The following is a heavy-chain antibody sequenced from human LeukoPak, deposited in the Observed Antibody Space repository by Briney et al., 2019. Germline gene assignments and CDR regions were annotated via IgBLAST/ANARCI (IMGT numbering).Heavy chain of an antibody. CDR1: GFTFSDYY. V-gene: IGHV3-11*03. CDR2: IGSSGSYT. Sequence: GGSLRLSCAASGFTFSDYYMSWIRQAPGKGPEGVSYIGSSGSYTNYADSVKGRFTISRDNARNSLYLQMNSLRAEDTAVYYCAKSYYGSGGYAYFDPWGQGTLVTVSS. CDR3: AKSYYGSGGYAYFDP. D-gene: IGHD3-10*01. J-gene: IGHJ5*02.